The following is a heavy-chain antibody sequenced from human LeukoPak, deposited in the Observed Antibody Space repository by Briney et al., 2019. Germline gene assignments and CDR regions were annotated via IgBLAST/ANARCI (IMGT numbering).Heavy chain of an antibody. CDR3: AKRFSNYVGAVEVS. CDR2: ISDSGGST. J-gene: IGHJ5*02. CDR1: GFTFSSYA. D-gene: IGHD4-11*01. Sequence: GGSLRLSCAASGFTFSSYAMSWVRQAPGKGLEWVSAISDSGGSTYYADSVRGRFTISRDNSKNTLYQQMKSLRAEDSAKYYCAKRFSNYVGAVEVSWGLGTLVTVSS. V-gene: IGHV3-23*01.